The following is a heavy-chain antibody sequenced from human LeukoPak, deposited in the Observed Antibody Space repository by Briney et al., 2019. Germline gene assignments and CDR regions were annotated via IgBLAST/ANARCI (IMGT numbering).Heavy chain of an antibody. CDR3: VKHVGSRWSNNRFDP. V-gene: IGHV3-23*01. CDR1: GFTFGDFG. Sequence: PGRSLRLSCAASGFTFGDFGMHWVRQGPGKGLEWVSAVSRFGGTTYYADSAKGRFTISRDNSNNTVYLQMNSLRVGDTALYYCVKHVGSRWSNNRFDPWGQGTLVTVS. J-gene: IGHJ5*02. CDR2: VSRFGGTT. D-gene: IGHD6-13*01.